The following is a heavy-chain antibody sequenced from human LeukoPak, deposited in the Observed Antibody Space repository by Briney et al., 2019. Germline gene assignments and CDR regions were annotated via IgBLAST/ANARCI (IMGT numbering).Heavy chain of an antibody. D-gene: IGHD3-22*01. J-gene: IGHJ4*02. CDR3: ATRVYYYDSSGYYAS. Sequence: SETLSVTCAVCGGSFIGYYWSWIRPPPGKGLEWIGEINHSGSTNYIPSLKSRVTISVDTSKNQFSLKLSSVTAADTAMYYCATRVYYYDSSGYYASWGQGTLVTVSS. CDR2: INHSGST. CDR1: GGSFIGYY. V-gene: IGHV4-34*01.